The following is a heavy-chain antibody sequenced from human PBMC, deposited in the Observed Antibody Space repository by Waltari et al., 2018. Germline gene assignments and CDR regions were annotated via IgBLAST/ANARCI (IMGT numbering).Heavy chain of an antibody. D-gene: IGHD6-19*01. V-gene: IGHV3-48*01. CDR1: GFTFSSYS. Sequence: EVQLVESGGGLVQPGGSLRLSCAASGFTFSSYSMNWVRQAPGKGLEWVSDISSISITIYYADSVKGRFTISRDNAKNSLYLQMNSLRAEDTAVYYCARSLGYSSGWAFDYWGQGTLVTVSS. J-gene: IGHJ4*02. CDR3: ARSLGYSSGWAFDY. CDR2: ISSISITI.